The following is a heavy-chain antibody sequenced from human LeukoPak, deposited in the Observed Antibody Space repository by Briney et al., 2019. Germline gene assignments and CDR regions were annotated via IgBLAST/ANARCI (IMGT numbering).Heavy chain of an antibody. V-gene: IGHV3-23*01. CDR1: GFSFSNYG. D-gene: IGHD5-18*01. CDR2: ITGNGATT. Sequence: GGSLRLSCAASGFSFSNYGMNWVRQAPGKGLEWVSGITGNGATTYYADSVKGRFTISRDNSRNTVYLQMNSLRAEDTAVYYCANDLGWIQLNLGRGQGTLVTVPS. CDR3: ANDLGWIQLNLG. J-gene: IGHJ4*02.